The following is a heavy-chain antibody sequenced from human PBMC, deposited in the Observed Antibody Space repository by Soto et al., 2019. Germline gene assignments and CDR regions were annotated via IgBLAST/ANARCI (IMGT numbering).Heavy chain of an antibody. Sequence: EVQLLESGGGLVQPGGSLRLSCAASGFTFSSYAMSWVRQAPGKGLEWVSAISGSGGSTYYADYVNDRFTISRDNSKNTLYLQMNSLRAEDTAIYYCAKLGFPRVPSYFDYWGQGTLVTVSS. CDR3: AKLGFPRVPSYFDY. D-gene: IGHD3-16*01. CDR1: GFTFSSYA. J-gene: IGHJ4*02. V-gene: IGHV3-23*01. CDR2: ISGSGGST.